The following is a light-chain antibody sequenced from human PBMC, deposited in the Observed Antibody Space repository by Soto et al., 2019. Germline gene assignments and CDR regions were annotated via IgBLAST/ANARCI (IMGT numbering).Light chain of an antibody. V-gene: IGKV1-27*01. Sequence: DVQMTQSPSSLSAFVGDRVTITCRASQGIAPYLAWFQQKPGKVPKLLIYATSTLQSGVPSRFSGSGSGTDFTLTISSLQPEDVAVYYCQKYNSAPLTFDGGTKVEIK. CDR1: QGIAPY. CDR2: ATS. CDR3: QKYNSAPLT. J-gene: IGKJ4*01.